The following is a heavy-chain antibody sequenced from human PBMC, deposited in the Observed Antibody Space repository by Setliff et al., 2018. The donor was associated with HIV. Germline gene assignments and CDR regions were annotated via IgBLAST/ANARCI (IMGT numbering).Heavy chain of an antibody. CDR1: GYTLTELS. D-gene: IGHD3-16*01. Sequence: ASVKVSCKVSGYTLTELSVHWVRQAPGEGLEWMGGFDPEDGETIYAEKFQGRVTMTEDTATDTAYMELSSLRSEDTAVYYCARGRGREGYFDYWGQGTLVTVSS. CDR3: ARGRGREGYFDY. V-gene: IGHV1-24*01. J-gene: IGHJ4*02. CDR2: FDPEDGET.